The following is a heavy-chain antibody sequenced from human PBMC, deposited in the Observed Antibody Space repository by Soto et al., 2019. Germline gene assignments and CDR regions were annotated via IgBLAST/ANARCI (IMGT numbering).Heavy chain of an antibody. CDR1: GGTFSSYT. J-gene: IGHJ5*02. CDR3: ARDGDYGDYSGFDP. CDR2: IIPILGIA. Sequence: QVQLVQSGAEVKKPGSSVKVSCKASGGTFSSYTISWVRQAPGQGLEWMGRIIPILGIANYAQKFQGRVTITADKATSAAYMELRSLRSEDTAVYYCARDGDYGDYSGFDPWGQGTLVTVSS. D-gene: IGHD4-17*01. V-gene: IGHV1-69*08.